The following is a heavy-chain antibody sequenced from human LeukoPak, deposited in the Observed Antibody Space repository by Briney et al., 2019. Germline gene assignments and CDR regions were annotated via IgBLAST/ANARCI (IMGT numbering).Heavy chain of an antibody. D-gene: IGHD2-15*01. Sequence: PGRSLRLSCAASGFTFSSYGMHWVRQAPGKGLEWVAVISYDGSNKYYADSVKGRFTISRDNSKNTLYLQMNSLRAEDTAVYYCAKEDSRIGYSMDVWGQGTTVTVSS. J-gene: IGHJ6*02. CDR1: GFTFSSYG. CDR3: AKEDSRIGYSMDV. CDR2: ISYDGSNK. V-gene: IGHV3-30*18.